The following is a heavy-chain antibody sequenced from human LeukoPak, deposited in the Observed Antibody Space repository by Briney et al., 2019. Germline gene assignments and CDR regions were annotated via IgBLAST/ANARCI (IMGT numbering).Heavy chain of an antibody. CDR3: ARVASTFDY. CDR2: IYYSGST. CDR1: GGSISSYY. Sequence: SETLSLTCTVSGGSISSYYWSWIRQPPGKGLEWIGYIYYSGSTNHNPSLKSRVTISVDTSKNQFSLKLSSVTAADTAVYYRARVASTFDYWGQGTLVTVSS. J-gene: IGHJ4*02. D-gene: IGHD2-15*01. V-gene: IGHV4-59*01.